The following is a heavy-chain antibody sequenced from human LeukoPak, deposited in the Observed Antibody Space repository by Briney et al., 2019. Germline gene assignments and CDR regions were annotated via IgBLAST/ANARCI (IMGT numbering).Heavy chain of an antibody. Sequence: GRSLRLSCAASGFTFSSYAMHWVRQAPGKGLEWVAVISYDGSNKYYADSVKGRFTISRDNSKNTLYLQMNSLRADDTAVYYCARTPLHYCRGGSCYAGYFDYWGQGTLVTVSS. CDR1: GFTFSSYA. CDR3: ARTPLHYCRGGSCYAGYFDY. V-gene: IGHV3-30*04. CDR2: ISYDGSNK. J-gene: IGHJ4*02. D-gene: IGHD2-15*01.